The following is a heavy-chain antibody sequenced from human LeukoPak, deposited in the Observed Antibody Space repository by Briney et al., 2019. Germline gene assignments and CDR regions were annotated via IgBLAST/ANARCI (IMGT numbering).Heavy chain of an antibody. Sequence: GGSLRLSCAASGFPFSSYAMRWVRQAPGKGLEWVSTITGSGGRTYYADSVKGRFTVSRDNSKNTLYLQMNSLRAEDTAVYYCAKDGERSLEWSPPLGYWGQGTLVTVSS. J-gene: IGHJ4*02. D-gene: IGHD3-3*01. CDR1: GFPFSSYA. V-gene: IGHV3-23*01. CDR3: AKDGERSLEWSPPLGY. CDR2: ITGSGGRT.